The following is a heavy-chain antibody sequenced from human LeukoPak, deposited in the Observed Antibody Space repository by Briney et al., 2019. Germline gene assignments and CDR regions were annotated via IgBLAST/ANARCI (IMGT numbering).Heavy chain of an antibody. J-gene: IGHJ4*02. CDR1: GFTVSSNY. CDR2: ISSTGTYI. V-gene: IGHV3-21*01. D-gene: IGHD4-11*01. CDR3: ARVGDYTDYAPDY. Sequence: KTGGSLRLSCAASGFTVSSNYMSWVRQAPGKGLEWVSSISSTGTYIYYADSVKGRFTISRDNARNSLYLQMNNLRADDTALYFCARVGDYTDYAPDYSGQGTLVTVSS.